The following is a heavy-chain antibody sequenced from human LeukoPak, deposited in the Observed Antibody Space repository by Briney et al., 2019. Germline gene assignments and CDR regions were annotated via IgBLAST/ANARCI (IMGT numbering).Heavy chain of an antibody. CDR1: GGSFSGYY. J-gene: IGHJ6*02. V-gene: IGHV4-34*01. D-gene: IGHD3-3*01. CDR3: ARHGDPRTDFWSDLGLYYYYGMDV. CDR2: INHSGST. Sequence: PSETLSLTCAVYGGSFSGYYWSWIRQPPGKGLEWIGEINHSGSTNYNPSLKSRVTISVDTSKNQFSLKLSSVTAADTAVYYCARHGDPRTDFWSDLGLYYYYGMDVWGQGTTVTVSS.